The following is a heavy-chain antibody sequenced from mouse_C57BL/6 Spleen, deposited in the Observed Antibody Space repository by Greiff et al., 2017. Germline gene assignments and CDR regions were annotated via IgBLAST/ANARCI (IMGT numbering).Heavy chain of an antibody. CDR2: ISNGGGST. Sequence: EVKLVESGGGLVQPGGSLKLSCAASGFTFSDYYMYWVRQTPEKRLEWVAYISNGGGSTYYPDTVKGRFTISRDNAKNTLYLQMSRLKSEDTAMYYCARQGDDYGSFFAYWGQGTLVTVSA. J-gene: IGHJ3*01. D-gene: IGHD2-4*01. V-gene: IGHV5-12*01. CDR1: GFTFSDYY. CDR3: ARQGDDYGSFFAY.